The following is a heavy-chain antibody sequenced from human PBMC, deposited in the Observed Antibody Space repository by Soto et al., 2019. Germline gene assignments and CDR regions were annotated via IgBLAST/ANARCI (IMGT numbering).Heavy chain of an antibody. CDR3: ARDHRGGTDAFDI. CDR2: ISAYNGNT. V-gene: IGHV1-18*01. Sequence: QVQLVQSGAEVKKPGASVKVSCKASGYTFTSFGISWVRQTPGQELEWMGWISAYNGNTNYAENLQGRVTMTTDTSTSTAYMELRSLRSDDTAVYYCARDHRGGTDAFDIWGQGTMVTVSS. J-gene: IGHJ3*02. D-gene: IGHD2-15*01. CDR1: GYTFTSFG.